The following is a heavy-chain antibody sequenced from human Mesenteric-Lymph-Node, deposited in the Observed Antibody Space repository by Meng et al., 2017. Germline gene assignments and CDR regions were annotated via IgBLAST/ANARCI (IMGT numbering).Heavy chain of an antibody. CDR3: ARLWFGERPHDY. D-gene: IGHD3-10*01. Sequence: QLQLQESGPGLVKPSETLSLTCTASGGSISSSTYYWGWIRQPPGKGLEWIGSIYYSGRTYYNPSLKSRVTMSVDTSKNQFSLKLSSVTAADTAVYYCARLWFGERPHDYWGQGTLVTVSS. V-gene: IGHV4-39*01. CDR2: IYYSGRT. CDR1: GGSISSSTYY. J-gene: IGHJ4*02.